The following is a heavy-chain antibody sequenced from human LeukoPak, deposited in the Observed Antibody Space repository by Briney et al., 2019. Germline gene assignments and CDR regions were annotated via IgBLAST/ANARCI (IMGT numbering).Heavy chain of an antibody. CDR1: GFSLSSYA. V-gene: IGHV3-23*01. CDR3: AKDMTYGDGKWEFDL. J-gene: IGHJ5*02. CDR2: IYSDDSAT. Sequence: GGSLRLSCVASGFSLSSYATSWVRLPPGKGLRGVAGIYSDDSATFYKDAVKGRFTISKDTSKNTLYLQMNSLRDEDTAVYYCAKDMTYGDGKWEFDLWGQGTPVTVSS. D-gene: IGHD2-21*02.